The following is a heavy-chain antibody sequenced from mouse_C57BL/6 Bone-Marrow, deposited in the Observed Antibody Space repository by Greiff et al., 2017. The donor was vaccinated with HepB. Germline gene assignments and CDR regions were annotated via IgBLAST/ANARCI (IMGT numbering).Heavy chain of an antibody. J-gene: IGHJ4*01. V-gene: IGHV1-62-2*01. CDR3: ARDVLIYYDYDEGPLGY. Sequence: VQLQQSGAELVKPGASVKLSCKASGYTFSEYTIHWVKQRSGQGLEWIGWFYPGSGSIKYNEKFKDKATLTADKSSSTVYMELSRLTSEDSAVYFCARDVLIYYDYDEGPLGYWGQGTSVTVSS. D-gene: IGHD2-4*01. CDR2: FYPGSGSI. CDR1: GYTFSEYT.